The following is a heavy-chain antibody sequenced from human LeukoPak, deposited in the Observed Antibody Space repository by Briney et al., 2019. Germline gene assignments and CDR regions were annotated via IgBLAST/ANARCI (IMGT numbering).Heavy chain of an antibody. J-gene: IGHJ3*02. CDR1: GFTFSSYN. CDR2: ISWSTTTI. V-gene: IGHV3-48*04. Sequence: QTGGSLRLSFAASGFTFSSYNMNWVRQAPGKGLEWVSYISWSTTTIYYADSVKGRFTISRDNAKNSLYLQMNSLRAEDTAVYYCARGHMVEATMDAFDIWGQGTMVTVSS. D-gene: IGHD1-26*01. CDR3: ARGHMVEATMDAFDI.